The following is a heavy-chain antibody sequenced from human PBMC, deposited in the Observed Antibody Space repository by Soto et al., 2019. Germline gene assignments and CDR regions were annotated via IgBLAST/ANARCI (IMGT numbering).Heavy chain of an antibody. CDR3: AKFKNHYYYGLDV. CDR1: GGSFSSYY. V-gene: IGHV4-34*01. J-gene: IGHJ6*02. CDR2: INQSGST. Sequence: SETLSLTCAVYGGSFSSYYWSWIRQPPGKGLEWIGAINQSGSTNYNPSLRSRVTISVDTSKNHFSLNLTSVTAADTAVYYCAKFKNHYYYGLDVWGQGTTVTVSS.